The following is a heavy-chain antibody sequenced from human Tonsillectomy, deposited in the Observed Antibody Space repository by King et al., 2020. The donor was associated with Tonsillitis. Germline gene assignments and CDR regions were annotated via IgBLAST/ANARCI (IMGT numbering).Heavy chain of an antibody. D-gene: IGHD6-6*01. J-gene: IGHJ6*03. V-gene: IGHV4-61*02. CDR2: IYTSGST. CDR3: AREGYGSSPYYYHYYMDV. Sequence: VQLQESGPGLVKPSQTLSLTCTVSGGSISSGSYYWSWIRQPAGKGLEWIGRIYTSGSTNYNPPLNSACTVSVDTSKNQFSLKLSPLNAADPAVYYCAREGYGSSPYYYHYYMDVWGKGTTVTVSS. CDR1: GGSISSGSYY.